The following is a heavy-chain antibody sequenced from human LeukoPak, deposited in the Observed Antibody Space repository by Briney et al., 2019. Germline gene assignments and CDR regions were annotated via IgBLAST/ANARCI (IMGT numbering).Heavy chain of an antibody. Sequence: ASVKVSCKASGYTFTSYGISWVRQAPGQGLEWMGWISAYNGNTNYAQKLQGRVTMTTDTPTSTAYMELSSLRSEDTAVYYCAREPPMATITGFDYWGQGTLVTVSS. J-gene: IGHJ4*02. V-gene: IGHV1-18*01. CDR3: AREPPMATITGFDY. D-gene: IGHD5-24*01. CDR1: GYTFTSYG. CDR2: ISAYNGNT.